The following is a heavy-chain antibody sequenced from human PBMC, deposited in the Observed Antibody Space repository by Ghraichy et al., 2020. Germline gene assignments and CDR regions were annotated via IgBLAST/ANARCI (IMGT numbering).Heavy chain of an antibody. CDR2: IGGSGGNI. CDR3: TKEASLTGYADF. CDR1: GFTFSSYA. D-gene: IGHD2-2*01. Sequence: GESLNISCAASGFTFSSYAMSWIRQAPGKGPEWVSAIGGSGGNIYYADSVNGRFTISRDNSKNTLYLQMNSLRAEDTAVYYCTKEASLTGYADFWGQGTLVTVSS. V-gene: IGHV3-23*01. J-gene: IGHJ4*02.